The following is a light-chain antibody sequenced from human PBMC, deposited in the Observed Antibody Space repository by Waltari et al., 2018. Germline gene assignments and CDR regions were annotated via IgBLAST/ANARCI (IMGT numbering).Light chain of an antibody. CDR3: QQYDSLPRT. Sequence: DIQTTQSPSSLSASVGDRVTITCQASQDIKKYLNWYQHKPGKAPKLLIHEASNLEAGVPSRFSGSGFGTSFTLTISNLQPDDIATYYCQQYDSLPRTFGPGTKVDI. J-gene: IGKJ3*01. V-gene: IGKV1-33*01. CDR2: EAS. CDR1: QDIKKY.